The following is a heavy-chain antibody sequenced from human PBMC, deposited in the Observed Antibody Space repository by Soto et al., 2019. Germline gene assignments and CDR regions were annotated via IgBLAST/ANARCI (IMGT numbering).Heavy chain of an antibody. CDR3: AREASGIAARPNWFDP. CDR2: ISSSSSTI. Sequence: EVQLVESGGGLVQPGGSLRLSCAASGFTFSSYSMNWVRQAPGKGLEWVSYISSSSSTIYYADSVKGRFTISRDNAKNSLYLQMNSLGDEDTAVYYCAREASGIAARPNWFDPWGQGTLVTVSS. V-gene: IGHV3-48*02. CDR1: GFTFSSYS. J-gene: IGHJ5*02. D-gene: IGHD6-6*01.